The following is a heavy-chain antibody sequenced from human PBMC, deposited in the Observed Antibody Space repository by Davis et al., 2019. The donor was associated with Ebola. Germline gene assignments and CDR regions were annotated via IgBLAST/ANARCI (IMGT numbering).Heavy chain of an antibody. Sequence: GESLKISCAASGFTFSDYYMSWIRQAPGKGLEWVSYISSSGSTIYYADSVKGRFTISRDNAKNSLYLQMNSLRAEDTAVYYCARGQVASWIGFDPWGQGTLVTVSS. D-gene: IGHD2-2*01. CDR3: ARGQVASWIGFDP. CDR1: GFTFSDYY. V-gene: IGHV3-11*01. CDR2: ISSSGSTI. J-gene: IGHJ5*02.